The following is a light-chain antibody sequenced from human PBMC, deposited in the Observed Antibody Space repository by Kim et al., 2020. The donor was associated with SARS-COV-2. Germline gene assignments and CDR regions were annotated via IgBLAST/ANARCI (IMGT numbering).Light chain of an antibody. J-gene: IGKJ5*01. CDR3: QQYGNSPLT. CDR2: AAS. CDR1: QTISNNY. V-gene: IGKV3-20*01. Sequence: EIVLTQSPGTLSLSPGERVTLSCRASQTISNNYLAWYQQKPGQAPRVLMYAASNRAIGMPDRFSGSGSGTDFTLTISRLEPEDFAVYYCQQYGNSPLTFGQGTRLEIK.